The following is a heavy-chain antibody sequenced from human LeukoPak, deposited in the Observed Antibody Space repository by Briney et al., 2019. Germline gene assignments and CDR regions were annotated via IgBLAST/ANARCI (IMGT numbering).Heavy chain of an antibody. CDR3: ARDVIYASEIYSYGDS. J-gene: IGHJ4*02. CDR1: GFTVSTNY. D-gene: IGHD3-16*01. V-gene: IGHV3-66*01. Sequence: GGSLRLSCAASGFTVSTNYVSWVRQAPGKGLEWVSVIYRHGGTAYADSVQGRFSISRDNSKNTVDLQMNSLRAEDTAVYYCARDVIYASEIYSYGDSWGQGTLVTVSS. CDR2: IYRHGGT.